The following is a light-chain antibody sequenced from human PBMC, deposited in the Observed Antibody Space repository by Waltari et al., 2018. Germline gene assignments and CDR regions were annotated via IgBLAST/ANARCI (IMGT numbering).Light chain of an antibody. CDR3: CSYAGRYTWV. J-gene: IGLJ3*02. V-gene: IGLV2-11*01. CDR1: SSDVGSNNR. Sequence: QSALTQPRSVSGSPGQSVTISCTGASSDVGSNNRVSWYQQSPGTAPKLIIHDVDKRPSGVPGGFSGSKSGNTASLTISGLQGEDEADYYCCSYAGRYTWVFGGGTKLTVL. CDR2: DVD.